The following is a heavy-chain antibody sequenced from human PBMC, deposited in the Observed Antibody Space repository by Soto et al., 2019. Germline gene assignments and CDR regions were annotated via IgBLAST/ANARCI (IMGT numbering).Heavy chain of an antibody. V-gene: IGHV3-15*07. CDR3: TSDQGGEVVVDY. CDR1: GFTFTSAW. D-gene: IGHD2-15*01. J-gene: IGHJ4*02. CDR2: IKSKSEGGST. Sequence: EVQLVESGGDLVKPGGSLSISCAASGFTFTSAWMSWVRQAPGRGLEWVGRIKSKSEGGSTDYAAPVKGRFAISRDDSKTTVYLQMNSLKIEDTAVYYCTSDQGGEVVVDYWGQGTLVTVSS.